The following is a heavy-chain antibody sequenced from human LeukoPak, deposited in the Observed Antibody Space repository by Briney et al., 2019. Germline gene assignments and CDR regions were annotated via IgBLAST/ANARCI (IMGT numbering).Heavy chain of an antibody. J-gene: IGHJ4*02. CDR1: GFTFSSYW. V-gene: IGHV3-7*01. Sequence: GGSLRLSCAASGFTFSSYWMSWVRQAPGKGLEWVANIKQDGSEKYYVDSVKGRFTISRDNAKNSLYLQMNSLRAEDTAVYYCARARRGGSCYFDYWGQGTLVTVSS. CDR2: IKQDGSEK. CDR3: ARARRGGSCYFDY. D-gene: IGHD2-15*01.